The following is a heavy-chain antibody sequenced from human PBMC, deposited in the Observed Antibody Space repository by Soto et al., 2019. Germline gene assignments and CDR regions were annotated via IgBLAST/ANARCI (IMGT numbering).Heavy chain of an antibody. J-gene: IGHJ3*02. CDR1: GFTFSSYA. Sequence: EVQLLESGGGLVQPGGSLRLSCAASGFTFSSYAMSWVRQAPGKGLEWVSAISGSGGSTYYADSVKGRFTISRDNSKNTLYLQMNSLRAEDTAVYYCAKDRGGRKNAFDIWGQETMVTVSS. CDR3: AKDRGGRKNAFDI. V-gene: IGHV3-23*01. CDR2: ISGSGGST.